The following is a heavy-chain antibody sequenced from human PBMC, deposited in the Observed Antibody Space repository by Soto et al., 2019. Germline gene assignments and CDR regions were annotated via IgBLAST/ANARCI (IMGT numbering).Heavy chain of an antibody. Sequence: SETLSLTCTVSGGSISSGGYYWSWIRQHPGKGLEWIGYIYYSGSTYYNPSLKSRVTISVDTSKNQFSLKLSSVTAADTAVYYCARDPHILTGSIDYWGQGTLVTVSS. D-gene: IGHD3-9*01. J-gene: IGHJ4*02. V-gene: IGHV4-31*03. CDR1: GGSISSGGYY. CDR3: ARDPHILTGSIDY. CDR2: IYYSGST.